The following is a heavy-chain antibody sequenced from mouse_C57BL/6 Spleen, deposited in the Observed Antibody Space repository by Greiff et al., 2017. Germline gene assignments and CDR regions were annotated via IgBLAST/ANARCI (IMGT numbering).Heavy chain of an antibody. CDR3: TRGGGRGGLDFDY. J-gene: IGHJ2*01. D-gene: IGHD1-1*01. V-gene: IGHV1-9*01. Sequence: QVQLQQSGAELMKPGASVKLSCKATGYTFTGYWIEWVKQRPGHGLEWIGEILPGSGSTNYNEKFKGKATLTAATSSNTAYMQLSSLTTEDSAIYYCTRGGGRGGLDFDYWGQGTTLTVSS. CDR2: ILPGSGST. CDR1: GYTFTGYW.